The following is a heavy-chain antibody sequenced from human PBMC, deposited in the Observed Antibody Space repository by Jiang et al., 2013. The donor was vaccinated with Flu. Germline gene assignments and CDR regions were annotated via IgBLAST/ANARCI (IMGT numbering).Heavy chain of an antibody. Sequence: GAEVKKPGASVKVSCKASGYTFINYAIHWVRQAPGQGLEWMGWINAGDGNTKYSQKFQGRVTITADKSTSTAYMELSSLRSEDTAVYYCARGPLYCSGGSCYPLHFDYWGQGTLVTVSS. CDR1: GYTFINYA. D-gene: IGHD2-15*01. V-gene: IGHV1-3*01. J-gene: IGHJ4*02. CDR2: INAGDGNT. CDR3: ARGPLYCSGGSCYPLHFDY.